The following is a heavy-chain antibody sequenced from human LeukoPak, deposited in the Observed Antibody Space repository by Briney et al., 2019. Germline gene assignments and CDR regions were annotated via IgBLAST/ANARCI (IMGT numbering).Heavy chain of an antibody. D-gene: IGHD1-1*01. V-gene: IGHV3-33*01. CDR1: GFTFSSYG. CDR2: IWYDGSNK. Sequence: GGSLRLTCAASGFTFSSYGMHWVRQAPGKGLERVAVIWYDGSNKYYADSVKGRFTISRDNSKNTLYLQMNSLRAEDTAVYYCARGTTGTTFDAFDIWGQGTMVTVSS. J-gene: IGHJ3*02. CDR3: ARGTTGTTFDAFDI.